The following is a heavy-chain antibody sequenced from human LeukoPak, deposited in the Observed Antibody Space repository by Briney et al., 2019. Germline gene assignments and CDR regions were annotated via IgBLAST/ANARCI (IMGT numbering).Heavy chain of an antibody. CDR2: FSSGGSA. J-gene: IGHJ4*02. CDR1: GGSISSSSYY. CDR3: ARKQTGTMYDV. D-gene: IGHD1-7*01. V-gene: IGHV4-39*07. Sequence: SETLSLTCIVPGGSISSSSYYWAWIRQSPGKGLEWIGTFSSGGSAYYDPSLTSRVSISKDTSDNQFSLRLYSVTAADTAVYYCARKQTGTMYDVWGQGTQVTVSS.